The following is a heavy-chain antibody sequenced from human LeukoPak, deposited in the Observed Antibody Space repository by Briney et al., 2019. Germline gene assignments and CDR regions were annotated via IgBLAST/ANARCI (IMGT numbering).Heavy chain of an antibody. CDR1: GFTFSSYA. D-gene: IGHD3-22*01. CDR2: ISGSGGST. Sequence: GGSLRLSCAASGFTFSSYAMSWVRQAPGKGLEWVSAISGSGGSTYYADSVKGRFTISRDNSKNTLYLQMNSLRAEDTAVYYCAKDPPSVTMIVVVPKQIWGQGTMVTVSS. J-gene: IGHJ3*02. CDR3: AKDPPSVTMIVVVPKQI. V-gene: IGHV3-23*01.